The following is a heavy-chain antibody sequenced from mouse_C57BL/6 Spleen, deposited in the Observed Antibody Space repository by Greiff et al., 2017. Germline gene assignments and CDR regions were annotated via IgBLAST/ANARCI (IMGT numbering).Heavy chain of an antibody. CDR3: ASSIYYGNYGFAY. J-gene: IGHJ3*01. Sequence: EVQRVESGPELVKPGASVKILCKASGYTFTDYNMDRVKQSHGKSLEWIGDINPNNGGTNYNQKFKGKVTLNVDKSSGTAYMGLRSPTSEDTAVYYCASSIYYGNYGFAYWGQGTLVTVAA. CDR2: INPNNGGT. V-gene: IGHV1-18*01. CDR1: GYTFTDYN. D-gene: IGHD2-1*01.